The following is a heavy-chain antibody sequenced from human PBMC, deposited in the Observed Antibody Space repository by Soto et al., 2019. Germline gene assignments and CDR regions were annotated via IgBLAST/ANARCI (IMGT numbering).Heavy chain of an antibody. V-gene: IGHV4-34*01. D-gene: IGHD3-22*01. J-gene: IGHJ4*02. CDR2: INHSGST. CDR3: ARVNSPITMIVEAYYFDY. Sequence: QVQLQQWGAGLLKPSETLSLTCAVYGGSFSGYYWSWIRQPPGKGLEWIGEINHSGSTNYNPSLKSRVTISVDTSKNQFSLKLSSVTAADTAVYYCARVNSPITMIVEAYYFDYWGQGTLVTVSS. CDR1: GGSFSGYY.